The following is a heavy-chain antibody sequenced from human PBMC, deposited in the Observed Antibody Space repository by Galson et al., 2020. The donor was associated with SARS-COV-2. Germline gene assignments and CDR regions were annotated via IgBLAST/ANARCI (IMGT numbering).Heavy chain of an antibody. J-gene: IGHJ6*02. CDR2: IKQDGSEK. CDR1: GFTFSSYW. Sequence: GGSLRLSCAASGFTFSSYWMSWVRQAPGKGLEWVANIKQDGSEKYYVDSVKGRFTISRDNAKNSLYLQMNSLRAEDTAVYYCARDWLGVVVAATNPVYYYYGMDVWGQGTTVTVSS. CDR3: ARDWLGVVVAATNPVYYYYGMDV. D-gene: IGHD2-15*01. V-gene: IGHV3-7*01.